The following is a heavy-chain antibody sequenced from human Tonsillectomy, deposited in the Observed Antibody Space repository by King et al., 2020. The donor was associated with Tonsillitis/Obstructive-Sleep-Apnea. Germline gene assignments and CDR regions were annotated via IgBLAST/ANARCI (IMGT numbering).Heavy chain of an antibody. CDR1: GFSLSTSGVG. CDR2: IYWDDDK. V-gene: IGHV2-5*02. CDR3: ARRGGDTAMVGGYFDY. Sequence: TLKESGPTLVKPTQTLTLTCTFSGFSLSTSGVGVGWIRQPPGKALEWLALIYWDDDKRYSPSLKSRLTITKDTSKNQVVLTMTNMDPVDTATYYCARRGGDTAMVGGYFDYWGQGTLVTVSS. D-gene: IGHD5-18*01. J-gene: IGHJ4*02.